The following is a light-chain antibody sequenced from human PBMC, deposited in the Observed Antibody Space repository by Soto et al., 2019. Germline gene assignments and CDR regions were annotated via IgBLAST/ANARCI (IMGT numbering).Light chain of an antibody. CDR3: QQYGSLSWT. Sequence: DIVLTQSPGTLSLSPGERATLSCRASQSVSSNYLAWYQQKPGQAPRLLIYGASTRATGVQDRFSGSGSGTDFTLTISRLEPEDFAVYHCQQYGSLSWTFGQGTKV. CDR1: QSVSSNY. J-gene: IGKJ1*01. V-gene: IGKV3-20*01. CDR2: GAS.